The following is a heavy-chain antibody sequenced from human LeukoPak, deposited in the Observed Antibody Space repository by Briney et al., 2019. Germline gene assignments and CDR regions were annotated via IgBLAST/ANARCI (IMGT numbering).Heavy chain of an antibody. CDR3: VRDARSYSGSGLHFDI. CDR2: IGSSSSPI. D-gene: IGHD1-26*01. Sequence: GGSLRLSCAASGFTFSNYNINWVRQAPGKGLEWVSFIGSSSSPIYYADSVKGRFTFSRDNAKNSLYLHINSMREEDTAVYYCVRDARSYSGSGLHFDIWGQGTLVTVSS. J-gene: IGHJ3*02. V-gene: IGHV3-48*02. CDR1: GFTFSNYN.